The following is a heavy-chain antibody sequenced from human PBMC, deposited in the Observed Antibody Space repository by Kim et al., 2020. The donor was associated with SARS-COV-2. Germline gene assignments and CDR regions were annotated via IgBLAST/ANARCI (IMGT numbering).Heavy chain of an antibody. J-gene: IGHJ5*02. Sequence: GGSLRLSCAASGFTFSSYGMHWVRQAPGKGLEWVAVIWYDGSNKYYADSVKGRFTISRDNSKNTLYLQMNSLRAEDTAVYYCARSPPVRGVSWFDPWGQGTLVTVSS. CDR3: ARSPPVRGVSWFDP. CDR1: GFTFSSYG. V-gene: IGHV3-33*01. CDR2: IWYDGSNK. D-gene: IGHD3-10*01.